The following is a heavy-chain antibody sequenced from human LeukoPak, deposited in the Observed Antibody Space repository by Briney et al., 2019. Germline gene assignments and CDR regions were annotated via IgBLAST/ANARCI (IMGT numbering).Heavy chain of an antibody. D-gene: IGHD3-22*01. Sequence: GGSLRLSCAASGFTFSSYAMNWVRQAPGKGLEWVSTISGGGGSTYYADSVKGRFTISRDNSKNTLYLQMNSLRAEDTAVYYCAKDRLYDSSGYYWGVIDYWGQGTLVTVSS. CDR2: ISGGGGST. V-gene: IGHV3-23*01. CDR3: AKDRLYDSSGYYWGVIDY. J-gene: IGHJ4*02. CDR1: GFTFSSYA.